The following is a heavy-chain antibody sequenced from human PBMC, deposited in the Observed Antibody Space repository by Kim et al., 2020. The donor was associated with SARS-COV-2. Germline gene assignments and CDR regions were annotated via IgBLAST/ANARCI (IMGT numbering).Heavy chain of an antibody. CDR1: GFTFSSYG. Sequence: GGSLRLSCAASGFTFSSYGMHWVRQAPGKGLEWVAVISYDGSNKYYADSVKGRFTISRDNSKNTLYLQMNSLRAEDTAVYYCVKAPAKGDGGNPWLGYNYGMDVWGQGTTVTVSS. J-gene: IGHJ6*02. CDR2: ISYDGSNK. CDR3: VKAPAKGDGGNPWLGYNYGMDV. V-gene: IGHV3-30*18. D-gene: IGHD2-15*01.